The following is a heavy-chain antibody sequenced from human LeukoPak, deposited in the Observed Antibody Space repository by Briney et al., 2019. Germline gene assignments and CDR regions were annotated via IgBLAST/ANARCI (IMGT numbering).Heavy chain of an antibody. V-gene: IGHV3-23*01. D-gene: IGHD4/OR15-4a*01. J-gene: IGHJ4*02. Sequence: GGSLRLSCAASGFTFSHYAMSWVRQAPGKGLEWVSAISGSGGSTYYADSVKGRFTVSRDNAKNLLYLQMNSLRAEDTAVYYCARWRLTTGTYGLDYWGQGTLVTVSS. CDR2: ISGSGGST. CDR3: ARWRLTTGTYGLDY. CDR1: GFTFSHYA.